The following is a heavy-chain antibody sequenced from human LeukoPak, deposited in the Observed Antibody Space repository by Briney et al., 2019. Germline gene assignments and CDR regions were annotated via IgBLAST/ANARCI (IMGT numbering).Heavy chain of an antibody. CDR3: ARNQGPGAPPSWFDP. CDR1: GYTFTSYG. Sequence: ASVKVSCKASGYTFTSYGISWVRQAPGQGLEWMGWISAYNGNTNYAQKLEGRVTMTTDTSTSTAYMELRSLRSDDTAVYYCARNQGPGAPPSWFDPWGQGTLVTVSS. D-gene: IGHD3-10*01. CDR2: ISAYNGNT. J-gene: IGHJ5*02. V-gene: IGHV1-18*01.